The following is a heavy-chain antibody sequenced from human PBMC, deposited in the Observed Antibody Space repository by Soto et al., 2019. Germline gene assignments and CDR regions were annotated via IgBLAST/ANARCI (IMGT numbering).Heavy chain of an antibody. CDR2: ISAYNGNT. CDR3: ARTDSRPQDFDY. J-gene: IGHJ4*02. Sequence: QVQLVQSGAEVKKPGASVKVSCKASGYTFTSYGITWVRQAPGQGLEWMGWISAYNGNTNYAQKLQGRVTMTTYTSMSTAYMEVRSLRSDDTAVYYCARTDSRPQDFDYWGQGTLVTVSS. V-gene: IGHV1-18*01. D-gene: IGHD6-13*01. CDR1: GYTFTSYG.